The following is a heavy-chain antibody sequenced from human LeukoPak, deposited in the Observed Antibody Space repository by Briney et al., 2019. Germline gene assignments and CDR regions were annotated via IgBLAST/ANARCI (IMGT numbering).Heavy chain of an antibody. Sequence: GAPLKISCKGSGYSFTSYWIGGGRQMLGKGLEWMGIIYPGDSANRYSPSFQGKVPISAAKSISTAYLQWSSLKASDTAMYYCASSDYGGNSDAFDIWGQGTMVTVSS. CDR1: GYSFTSYW. V-gene: IGHV5-51*01. D-gene: IGHD4-23*01. CDR2: IYPGDSAN. J-gene: IGHJ3*02. CDR3: ASSDYGGNSDAFDI.